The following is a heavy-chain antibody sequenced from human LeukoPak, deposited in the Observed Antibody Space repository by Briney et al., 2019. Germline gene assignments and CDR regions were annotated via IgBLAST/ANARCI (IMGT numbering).Heavy chain of an antibody. CDR3: ARGYSNWVWYFDL. CDR2: ISYDGSNK. CDR1: GFTFSSYA. Sequence: GGSLRLSCAASGFTFSSYAMHWVRQAPGKGLEWVAVISYDGSNKYYADSVKGRFTTSRDNSKNTLYLQVNSLRAEDTAVYYCARGYSNWVWYFDLWGRGTLVTVSS. V-gene: IGHV3-30*04. J-gene: IGHJ2*01. D-gene: IGHD6-13*01.